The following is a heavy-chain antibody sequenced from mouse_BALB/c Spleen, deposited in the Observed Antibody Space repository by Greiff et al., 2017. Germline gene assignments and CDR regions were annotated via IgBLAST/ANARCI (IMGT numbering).Heavy chain of an antibody. D-gene: IGHD1-1*01. CDR2: IYPGDGDT. CDR1: GYAFSSYW. CDR3: ARYYGSSTPWFAY. J-gene: IGHJ3*01. V-gene: IGHV1-80*01. Sequence: QVQLQQSGAELVRPGSSVKISCKASGYAFSSYWMNWVKQRPGQGLEWIGQIYPGDGDTNYNGKFKGKATLTADKSSSTAYMQLSSLTSEDSAVYFCARYYGSSTPWFAYWGQGTLVTVSA.